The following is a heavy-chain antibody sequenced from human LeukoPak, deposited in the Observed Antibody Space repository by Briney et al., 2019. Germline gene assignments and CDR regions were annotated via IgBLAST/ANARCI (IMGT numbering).Heavy chain of an antibody. J-gene: IGHJ4*02. D-gene: IGHD3-9*01. CDR1: GGSFSGYY. CDR3: ARGSLRYFDWLSYFDY. Sequence: MPSEPLSLTCAVYGGSFSGYYWSWIRQPPGKGLEGFGEINHSGSTNHNPSLKSRVTISVDTSKNQFSVTLRSVTAADTAVYYCARGSLRYFDWLSYFDYWGQGTLVTVSS. CDR2: INHSGST. V-gene: IGHV4-34*01.